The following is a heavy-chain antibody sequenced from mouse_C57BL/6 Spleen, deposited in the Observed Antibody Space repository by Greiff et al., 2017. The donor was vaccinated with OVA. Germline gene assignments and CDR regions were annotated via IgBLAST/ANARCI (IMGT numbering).Heavy chain of an antibody. J-gene: IGHJ2*01. Sequence: VQRVESGAELVRPGTSVKVSCKASGYAFTNYLIEWVKQRPGQGLEWIGVINPGSGGTNYNEKFKGKATLTADKSSSTAYMQLSSLTSEDSAVYFCARYGYGSHFDYWGQGTTLTVSS. D-gene: IGHD1-1*01. CDR3: ARYGYGSHFDY. CDR2: INPGSGGT. CDR1: GYAFTNYL. V-gene: IGHV1-54*01.